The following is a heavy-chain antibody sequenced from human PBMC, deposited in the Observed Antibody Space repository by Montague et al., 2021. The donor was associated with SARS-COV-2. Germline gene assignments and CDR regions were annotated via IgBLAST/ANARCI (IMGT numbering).Heavy chain of an antibody. Sequence: PALVKPTQTLTLTCTFSGFSLSTSGVGVGWIRQPPGKALEWLALIYWDDDKRYSPSLKSRLTITKDTSKNQVVLTMTNMDPVGTATYYCAHDRVTMIVVAKADAFDXWGQGTMVTVSS. V-gene: IGHV2-5*02. D-gene: IGHD3-22*01. CDR3: AHDRVTMIVVAKADAFDX. CDR2: IYWDDDK. CDR1: GFSLSTSGVG. J-gene: IGHJ3*02.